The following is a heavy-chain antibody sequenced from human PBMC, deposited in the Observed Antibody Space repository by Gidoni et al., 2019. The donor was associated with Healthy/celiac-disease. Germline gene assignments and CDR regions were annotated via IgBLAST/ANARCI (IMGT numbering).Heavy chain of an antibody. CDR3: ARDSSGWYGEFYYYYGMDV. V-gene: IGHV3-21*01. J-gene: IGHJ6*02. CDR2: ISSSSSYI. CDR1: GFTFSSYS. D-gene: IGHD6-19*01. Sequence: EVQLVESGGGLVKPGGSLRLSCAASGFTFSSYSMNWVRQAPGKGLEWVSSISSSSSYIYYADSVKGRFTISRDNAKNSLYLQMNSLRAEDTAVYYCARDSSGWYGEFYYYYGMDVWGQGTTVTVSS.